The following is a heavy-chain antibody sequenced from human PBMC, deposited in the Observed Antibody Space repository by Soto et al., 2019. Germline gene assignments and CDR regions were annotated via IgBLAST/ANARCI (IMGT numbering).Heavy chain of an antibody. J-gene: IGHJ3*02. CDR3: ARTPTQYCSGGSCYAFDI. CDR2: IYSGGST. CDR1: GFTVSSNY. D-gene: IGHD2-15*01. Sequence: HAGGSLRLSCAASGFTVSSNYMSWVRQAPGKGLEWVSVIYSGGSTYYADSVKGRFTISRDNSKNTLYLQMNSLRAEDTAVYYCARTPTQYCSGGSCYAFDIWGQGTMVTVSS. V-gene: IGHV3-66*01.